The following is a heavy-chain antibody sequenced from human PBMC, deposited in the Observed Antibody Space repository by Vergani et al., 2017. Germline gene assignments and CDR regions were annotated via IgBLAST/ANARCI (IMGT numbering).Heavy chain of an antibody. CDR2: IYWDDDK. Sequence: QITLKESGPTLVKPTQTLTLTCTFSGFSLSTSGVGVGWIRQPPGKALEWLALIYWDDDKRYSPSLKSRLTITKDTSKNQVVLTMTNMDPVDTDTYYCAHNYGSGSYYIGEYYFDYWGQGTLVTVSS. CDR3: AHNYGSGSYYIGEYYFDY. CDR1: GFSLSTSGVG. D-gene: IGHD3-10*01. V-gene: IGHV2-5*02. J-gene: IGHJ4*02.